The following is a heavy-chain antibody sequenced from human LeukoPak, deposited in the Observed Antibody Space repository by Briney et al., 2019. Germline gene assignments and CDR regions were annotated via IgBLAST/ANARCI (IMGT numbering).Heavy chain of an antibody. V-gene: IGHV3-23*01. Sequence: GGSLRLSCAASGFTFSSYAMSWVRQAPGKGLEWVPAISGSGGSTYYADSVKGRFTISRDNSKNTLYLQMNSLRAEDTAVYYCAKHYDLWSGYRSPVDYWGQGTLVTVSS. CDR2: ISGSGGST. D-gene: IGHD3-3*01. CDR1: GFTFSSYA. CDR3: AKHYDLWSGYRSPVDY. J-gene: IGHJ4*02.